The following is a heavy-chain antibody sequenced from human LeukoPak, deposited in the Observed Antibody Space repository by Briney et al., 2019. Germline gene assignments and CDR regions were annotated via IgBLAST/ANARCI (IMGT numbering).Heavy chain of an antibody. CDR2: ISSSGSTI. D-gene: IGHD3-22*01. Sequence: GGSLRLSCAASGFTLSSYGMSWVRQAPGKGLEWVSYISSSGSTIYYADSVKGRFTVSRDNAKNSLYLQMNSLRAEDTAVYYCARDSYYDSSGSRWGQGTLVTVSS. V-gene: IGHV3-48*04. CDR1: GFTLSSYG. J-gene: IGHJ4*02. CDR3: ARDSYYDSSGSR.